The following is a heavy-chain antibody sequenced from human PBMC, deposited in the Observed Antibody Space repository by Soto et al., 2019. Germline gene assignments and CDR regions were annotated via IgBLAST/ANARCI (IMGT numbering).Heavy chain of an antibody. J-gene: IGHJ6*02. Sequence: ASVKVSCKASGGTFSSYAISWVRQAPGQGLEWMGGIIPIFGTANYAQKFQGRVTITADESTSTAYMELSSLRSEDTAVYYCAITIFGVVIYYYYGMAVWGQGTTVTVSS. V-gene: IGHV1-69*13. CDR3: AITIFGVVIYYYYGMAV. D-gene: IGHD3-3*01. CDR2: IIPIFGTA. CDR1: GGTFSSYA.